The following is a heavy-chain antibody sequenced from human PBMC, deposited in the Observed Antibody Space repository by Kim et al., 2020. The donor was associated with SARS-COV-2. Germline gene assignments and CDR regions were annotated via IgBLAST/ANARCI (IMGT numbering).Heavy chain of an antibody. V-gene: IGHV4-34*01. CDR2: INHSGST. CDR1: GGSFSGYY. Sequence: SETLSLTCAVYGGSFSGYYWSWIRQPPGKGLEWIEEINHSGSTNYNPSPKSRGTISVDTSKNQFSLKLSSVTAADTAMYYCARGGVGDWSGGSCSRRFDPWGEGTLVTVSS. J-gene: IGHJ5*02. D-gene: IGHD2-15*01. CDR3: ARGGVGDWSGGSCSRRFDP.